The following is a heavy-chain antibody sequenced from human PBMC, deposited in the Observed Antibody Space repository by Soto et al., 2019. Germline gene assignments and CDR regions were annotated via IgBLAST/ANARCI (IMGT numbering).Heavy chain of an antibody. CDR2: ISSSSSTI. J-gene: IGHJ4*02. V-gene: IGHV3-48*01. CDR3: ARTNSSGFYFDY. Sequence: GGSLRLSCAASGFTFRSYNMNWVRQAPGKGLEWVSYISSSSSTIYYADSVKGRFTISRDNSKNTLYLQMNSLRAEDTAVYYCARTNSSGFYFDYWGQGTLVTVSS. CDR1: GFTFRSYN. D-gene: IGHD6-19*01.